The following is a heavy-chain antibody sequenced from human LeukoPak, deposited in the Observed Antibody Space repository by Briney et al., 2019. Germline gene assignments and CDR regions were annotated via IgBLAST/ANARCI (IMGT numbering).Heavy chain of an antibody. CDR1: GGSFSGYY. Sequence: PSETLSLTCAVYGGSFSGYYWSWIRQPPGKGLEWSGEINHRGSTNYNPSLKSRVTISVDTSKNQFSLKLSSVTAADTAVYYCARIVSSLDYWGQGTLVTVSS. CDR3: ARIVSSLDY. D-gene: IGHD1-26*01. J-gene: IGHJ4*02. CDR2: INHRGST. V-gene: IGHV4-34*01.